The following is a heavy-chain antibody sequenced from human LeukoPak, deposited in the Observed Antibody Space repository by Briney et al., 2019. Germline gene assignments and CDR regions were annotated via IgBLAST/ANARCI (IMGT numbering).Heavy chain of an antibody. CDR2: IYSGGST. CDR1: GFTFSAYS. CDR3: AKIRSSDGGDDAFDI. D-gene: IGHD6-6*01. Sequence: GGSLRLSCTAFGFTFSAYSMSWVRQAPGKGLEWVSVIYSGGSTYYADSVKGRFTISRDNSKNTLYLQMNSLRAEDTAVYYCAKIRSSDGGDDAFDIWGQGTMVTVSS. V-gene: IGHV3-66*01. J-gene: IGHJ3*02.